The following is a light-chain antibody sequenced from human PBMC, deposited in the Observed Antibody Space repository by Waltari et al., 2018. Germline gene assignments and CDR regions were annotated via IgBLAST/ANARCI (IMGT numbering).Light chain of an antibody. CDR2: VNSDGSH. CDR3: QTGGHGTWV. Sequence: QLVLTQSPSASASLGASVKLICTLSSGHSSNIIAWHQQQPEKGPRYLMKVNSDGSHSKGDEIPDRFSGSSSGAGRYLTISSLQSEDEADYYCQTGGHGTWVFGGGTKLTVL. J-gene: IGLJ3*02. CDR1: SGHSSNI. V-gene: IGLV4-69*01.